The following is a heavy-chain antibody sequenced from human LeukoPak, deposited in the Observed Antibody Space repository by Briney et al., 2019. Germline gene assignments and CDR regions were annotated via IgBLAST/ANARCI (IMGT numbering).Heavy chain of an antibody. V-gene: IGHV3-23*01. J-gene: IGHJ4*02. D-gene: IGHD1-14*01. CDR3: AKLLLQAKGALTQ. CDR2: ISGSGGST. Sequence: AISGSGGSTYYADSVKGRFTISRDNSKNTLYLQMNSLRAEDTAVYYCAKLLLQAKGALTQWGQGTLVTVSS.